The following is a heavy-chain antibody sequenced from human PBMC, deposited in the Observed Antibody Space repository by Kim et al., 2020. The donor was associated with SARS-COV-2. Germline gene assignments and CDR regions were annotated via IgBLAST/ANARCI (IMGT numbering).Heavy chain of an antibody. D-gene: IGHD6-19*01. CDR2: T. J-gene: IGHJ4*02. Sequence: TNYRPSRKSQVTIAVDKSKNQCSLKLSSGTAADAAVYYCARVLIAVAYDYWGQGTLVTVSS. V-gene: IGHV4-4*02. CDR3: ARVLIAVAYDY.